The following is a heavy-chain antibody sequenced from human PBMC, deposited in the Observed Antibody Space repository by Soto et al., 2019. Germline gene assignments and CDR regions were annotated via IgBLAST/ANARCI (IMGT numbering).Heavy chain of an antibody. J-gene: IGHJ2*01. D-gene: IGHD3-3*01. CDR3: AQAYYDFRSGFYRWYFDL. Sequence: QVQLVQSGAEVKKPGSSVKVSCKASGGTFSNYAINWVRQAPGQGLEWMGGIIPIFGSTNYAQKFQGRVTITADESTSTAYMELSTLRSEDTAVYYWAQAYYDFRSGFYRWYFDLWGRGTLVTVSS. V-gene: IGHV1-69*12. CDR2: IIPIFGST. CDR1: GGTFSNYA.